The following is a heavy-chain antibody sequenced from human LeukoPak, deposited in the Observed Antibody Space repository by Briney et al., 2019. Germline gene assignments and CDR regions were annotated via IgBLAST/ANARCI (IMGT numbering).Heavy chain of an antibody. Sequence: PGRSLRLSFAASGFTFSSYGMHWVRQAPGKGLEWVAVISYDGSNKYYADSVKGRFTISRDNSKNTLYLQMNSLRAEDTAVYYCAKELAGTRYFQHWGQGTLVTVSS. CDR2: ISYDGSNK. V-gene: IGHV3-30*18. CDR3: AKELAGTRYFQH. CDR1: GFTFSSYG. J-gene: IGHJ1*01. D-gene: IGHD6-13*01.